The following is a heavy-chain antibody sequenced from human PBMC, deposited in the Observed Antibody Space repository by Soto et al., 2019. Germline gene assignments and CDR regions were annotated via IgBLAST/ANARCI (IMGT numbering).Heavy chain of an antibody. CDR1: GYTFTSYY. CDR3: ARDQQYCSGGSCFNGNYFDY. Sequence: ASVKVSCKASGYTFTSYYMHWVRQAPGQGLEWMGMINPSGGSTSYAQKFQGRVTMTTGTSTSTAYMGLRSLRSDDTAVYYCARDQQYCSGGSCFNGNYFDYWGQGTLVTVSS. J-gene: IGHJ4*02. CDR2: INPSGGST. V-gene: IGHV1-46*01. D-gene: IGHD2-15*01.